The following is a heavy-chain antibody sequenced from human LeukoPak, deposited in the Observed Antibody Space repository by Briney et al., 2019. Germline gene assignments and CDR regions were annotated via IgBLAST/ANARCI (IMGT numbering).Heavy chain of an antibody. D-gene: IGHD2-2*01. V-gene: IGHV3-23*01. CDR1: GFTFSSYG. Sequence: GGSLRLSXAASGFTFSSYGMSWVRQAPEKGLEWVSTISASGGSTYYADSVKGRFTISRDNSKNTLYLQMSSLRADDTAVYYCTKDDYDCSSTSCTYSYIDVWAKGTTVTVSS. CDR2: ISASGGST. CDR3: TKDDYDCSSTSCTYSYIDV. J-gene: IGHJ6*03.